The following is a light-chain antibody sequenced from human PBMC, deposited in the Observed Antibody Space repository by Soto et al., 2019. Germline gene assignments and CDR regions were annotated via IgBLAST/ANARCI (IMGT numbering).Light chain of an antibody. V-gene: IGLV1-40*01. Sequence: QSVLTQPPSVSGAPGQRVTISCTGSSSNIGAGYDVHWYQQLPGTAPKLLIYGNSNRPSGVPDRFSGSKSGNTASLTVSGLQAEDEADYYCSSFAGNNNLVFGGGTKVTVL. J-gene: IGLJ2*01. CDR3: SSFAGNNNLV. CDR1: SSNIGAGYD. CDR2: GNS.